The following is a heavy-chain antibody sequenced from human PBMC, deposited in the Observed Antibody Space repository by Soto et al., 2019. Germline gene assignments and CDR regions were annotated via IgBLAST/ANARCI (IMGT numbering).Heavy chain of an antibody. J-gene: IGHJ6*02. CDR2: INPKTAAT. V-gene: IGHV1-2*02. D-gene: IGHD1-26*01. CDR1: GYSFSDYF. CDR3: ARIKWGLNYYNGMDV. Sequence: QVQLVQSGAEVKKSGASVKVSCKPSGYSFSDYFIQWVRQAPGQGLEWVAWINPKTAATNYAKKFQGRGSLTWDTTYTTAYMELTRLRPDDTAVYDCARIKWGLNYYNGMDVWGQGTTVIVYS.